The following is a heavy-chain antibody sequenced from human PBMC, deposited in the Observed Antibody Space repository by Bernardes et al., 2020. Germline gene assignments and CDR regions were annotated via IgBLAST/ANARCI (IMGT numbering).Heavy chain of an antibody. CDR3: ARRHPVSGTFHY. CDR1: GFSFSSYW. CDR2: INGDGSDT. Sequence: GRSLRLSCAASGFSFSSYWMHWVRQAPGKGLMWVSRINGDGSDTRYADSVKGRFTISRDNAKDTLYLQMNSLRVEDTAVYFCARRHPVSGTFHYWGQGTLVAVSS. D-gene: IGHD2-15*01. J-gene: IGHJ4*02. V-gene: IGHV3-74*01.